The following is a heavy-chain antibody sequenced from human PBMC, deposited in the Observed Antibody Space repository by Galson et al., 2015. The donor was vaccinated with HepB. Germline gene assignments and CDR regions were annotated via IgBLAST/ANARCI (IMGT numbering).Heavy chain of an antibody. D-gene: IGHD1-14*01. J-gene: IGHJ4*02. CDR2: INPSGGST. CDR1: GYTFTSYY. CDR3: ARDPDDGTIGFDY. Sequence: SVKVSCKASGYTFTSYYMHWVRQAPGQGLEWMGIINPSGGSTSYAQKFQGRVTITADESTSTAYMELSSLRSEDTAVYYCARDPDDGTIGFDYWGQGTLVTVSS. V-gene: IGHV1-46*01.